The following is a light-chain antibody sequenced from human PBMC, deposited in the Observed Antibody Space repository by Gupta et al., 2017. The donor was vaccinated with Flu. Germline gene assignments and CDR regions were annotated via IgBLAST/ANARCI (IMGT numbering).Light chain of an antibody. CDR2: GAS. J-gene: IGKJ2*03. V-gene: IGKV3-15*01. Sequence: EIVMSQSPATLSVSLGERATLSCRASQSISSSLAWYQQKAGQAPRPLIYGASTRAAGVPARFSGSGSGTEFTLTITSLQSEDFAVYYCEQYNNWPPYSFGQGTKLEMK. CDR1: QSISSS. CDR3: EQYNNWPPYS.